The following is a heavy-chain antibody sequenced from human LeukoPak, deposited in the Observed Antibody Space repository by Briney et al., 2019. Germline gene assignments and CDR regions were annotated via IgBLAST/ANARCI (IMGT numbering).Heavy chain of an antibody. D-gene: IGHD4-17*01. V-gene: IGHV1-69*13. Sequence: SVKVSCKASGDTFSSYATSWVPQAPGQGREWMGGIIPIFGTAHYAQTFQSSVTPTADESPSTAYMEMRRLRSEDTAVYYCARVNYGDYAGFDYWGQGTLVTVSS. CDR3: ARVNYGDYAGFDY. J-gene: IGHJ4*02. CDR2: IIPIFGTA. CDR1: GDTFSSYA.